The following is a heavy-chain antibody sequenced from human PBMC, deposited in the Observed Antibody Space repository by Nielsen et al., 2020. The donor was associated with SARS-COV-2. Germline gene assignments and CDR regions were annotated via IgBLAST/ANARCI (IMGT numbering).Heavy chain of an antibody. D-gene: IGHD6-13*01. CDR2: ISSNGGST. J-gene: IGHJ6*02. Sequence: VRQAPGKGLEYVSAISSNGGSTYYADSVKGRFTISRDNSKNTLYLQMNSLRAEDTAVYYCARGGYSSSWYNYYYYYYGMDVWGQGTTVTVSS. CDR3: ARGGYSSSWYNYYYYYYGMDV. V-gene: IGHV3-64*04.